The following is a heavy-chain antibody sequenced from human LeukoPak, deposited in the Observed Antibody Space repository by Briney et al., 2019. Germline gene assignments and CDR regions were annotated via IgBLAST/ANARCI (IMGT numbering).Heavy chain of an antibody. CDR3: ARVVPAAIAVNYYYYYMDV. V-gene: IGHV1-2*02. CDR1: GYTFTGYY. D-gene: IGHD2-2*02. J-gene: IGHJ6*03. CDR2: INPNSGGT. Sequence: GASVKVSCKASGYTFTGYYMHWVRQAPGQGLEWMGWINPNSGGTNYAQKFQGRVTMTRDTSNSTAYMELSRLRSDDTAVYYCARVVPAAIAVNYYYYYMDVWGKGTTVTVSS.